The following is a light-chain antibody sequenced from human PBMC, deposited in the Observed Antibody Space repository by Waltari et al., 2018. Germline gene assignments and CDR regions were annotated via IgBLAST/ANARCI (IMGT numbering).Light chain of an antibody. Sequence: EIVMTQSPATLSVSPGERATLSCRASQSVSGNLAWSQQKPGQAPRLLIYGASTRATGIPARFSGSASGTEFTLTISSLQSEDSAVYYCQQYYDWRRVTFGQGTRLEIK. CDR1: QSVSGN. CDR3: QQYYDWRRVT. V-gene: IGKV3D-15*01. J-gene: IGKJ5*01. CDR2: GAS.